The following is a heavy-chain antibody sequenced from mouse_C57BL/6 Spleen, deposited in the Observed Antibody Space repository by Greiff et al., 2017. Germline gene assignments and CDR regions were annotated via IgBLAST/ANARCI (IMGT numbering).Heavy chain of an antibody. CDR2: IYPGNSDT. CDR3: TGDYYGSSFWFAY. CDR1: GYTFTSYW. D-gene: IGHD1-1*01. V-gene: IGHV1-5*01. J-gene: IGHJ3*01. Sequence: VQLQQSGTVLARPGASVKMSCKTSGYTFTSYWMHWVKQRPGQGLEWIGAIYPGNSDTSYNQKFKGKAKLTAVTSASTAYMELSSLTNEDSAVYYGTGDYYGSSFWFAYWGQGTLVTVSA.